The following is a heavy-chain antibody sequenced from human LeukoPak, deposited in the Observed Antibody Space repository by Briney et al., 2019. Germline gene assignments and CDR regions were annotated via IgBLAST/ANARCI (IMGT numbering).Heavy chain of an antibody. D-gene: IGHD6-19*01. CDR1: GASISSYY. CDR3: ARLLAVAGGDAFDI. Sequence: SETLSLTCTVSGASISSYYWSWIRQPPGKGLEWIGYIYYSGSTNYNPSLKSRVTVSVDTSKDQFSLRLSSVTAADTAVYYCARLLAVAGGDAFDIWGQGKMVTVSS. J-gene: IGHJ3*02. CDR2: IYYSGST. V-gene: IGHV4-59*08.